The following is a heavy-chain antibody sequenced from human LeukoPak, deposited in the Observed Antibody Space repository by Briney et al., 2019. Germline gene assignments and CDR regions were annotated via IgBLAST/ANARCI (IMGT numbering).Heavy chain of an antibody. CDR1: GFTFSRNW. D-gene: IGHD3-10*02. V-gene: IGHV3-7*05. J-gene: IGHJ4*02. CDR2: IKHDGSEA. CDR3: ARYVSALDY. Sequence: GGSLRLSCAASGFTFSRNWMSWVRQAPGKGLEWVATIKHDGSEANYVDSVKGRFTSSRDNANILFLQMNSLRADDTAVCYCARYVSALDYWGQGTLVTVSS.